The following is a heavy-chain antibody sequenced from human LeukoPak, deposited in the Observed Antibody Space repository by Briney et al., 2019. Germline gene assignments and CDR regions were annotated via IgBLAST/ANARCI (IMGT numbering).Heavy chain of an antibody. CDR3: LITMVRGARNDY. D-gene: IGHD3-10*01. Sequence: ASVKVSCKASGYTFTGYYMHWVRQAPGQGLEWMGWINPNSGGTNYAQKFQGRVTMTRDTSISTAYMELSRLRSDDTAVYYCLITMVRGARNDYWGQGTLVTVSS. J-gene: IGHJ4*02. CDR2: INPNSGGT. V-gene: IGHV1-2*02. CDR1: GYTFTGYY.